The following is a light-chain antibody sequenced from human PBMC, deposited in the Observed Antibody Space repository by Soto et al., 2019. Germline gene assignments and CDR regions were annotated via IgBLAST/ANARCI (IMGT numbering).Light chain of an antibody. V-gene: IGKV3-11*01. J-gene: IGKJ5*01. CDR2: DTS. CDR3: QQRHNWPIT. Sequence: ILLTHPPATLSLSPGARATLSCRASETSRGLLAWYQQRPGQPPRLLIYDTSNRATGIPARFSGSGSGTDFTLTISGLEPADLGVYYCQQRHNWPITFGQGTRLEIK. CDR1: ETSRGL.